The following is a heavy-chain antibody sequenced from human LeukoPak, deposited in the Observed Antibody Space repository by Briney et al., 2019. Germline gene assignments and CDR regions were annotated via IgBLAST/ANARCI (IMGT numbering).Heavy chain of an antibody. Sequence: SETLSLTCTVSGGSISSYYWSWIRQPPGKGLEWIGRIYTSGSTNYNPSLKSRVTISVDTSKNQSSLKLSSVTAADTAVYYCARDPRLCSGGSCYSGWFDPWGQGTLVTVSS. D-gene: IGHD2-15*01. CDR2: IYTSGST. CDR1: GGSISSYY. CDR3: ARDPRLCSGGSCYSGWFDP. V-gene: IGHV4-4*08. J-gene: IGHJ5*02.